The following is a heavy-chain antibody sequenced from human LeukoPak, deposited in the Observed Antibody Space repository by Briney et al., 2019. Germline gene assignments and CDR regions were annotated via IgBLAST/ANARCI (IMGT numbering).Heavy chain of an antibody. CDR1: GFTVSSNY. J-gene: IGHJ4*02. V-gene: IGHV3-53*01. D-gene: IGHD2-15*01. Sequence: GGSLRLSWAASGFTVSSNYMSWVRQAQGKGLEWVSVIYSGGSTYYADSVKGRFTISRDNSKNTLYLQMNSLRAEDTAVYYCARHTPYCSGGSCYSYYFDYWGQGTLVTVSS. CDR3: ARHTPYCSGGSCYSYYFDY. CDR2: IYSGGST.